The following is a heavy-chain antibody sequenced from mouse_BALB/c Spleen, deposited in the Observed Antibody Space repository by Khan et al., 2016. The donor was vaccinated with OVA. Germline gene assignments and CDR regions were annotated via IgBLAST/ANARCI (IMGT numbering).Heavy chain of an antibody. CDR2: IWAGGST. CDR3: ARNRESDYFAY. J-gene: IGHJ2*01. V-gene: IGHV2-9*02. Sequence: VQLQESGPGLVAPSQSLSITCTVSGFSLTSYGIHWVRQPPGKGLEWLGIIWAGGSTNYNSDLMSRLSINKDNSRSQVFLKLNSLQTDDTAMYFCARNRESDYFAYWGQGTTLTVSS. CDR1: GFSLTSYG.